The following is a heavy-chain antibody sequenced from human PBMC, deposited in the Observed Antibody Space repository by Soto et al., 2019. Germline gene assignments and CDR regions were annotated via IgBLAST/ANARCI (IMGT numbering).Heavy chain of an antibody. CDR2: IIPILGIA. J-gene: IGHJ4*02. V-gene: IGHV1-69*04. CDR1: GGTFSSYT. CDR3: AKDLTSRHNWHDIVY. Sequence: GASVKVSCKASGGTFSSYTTSWVRQAPGQGLEWMGRIIPILGIANYAQKFQGRVTITADKSKNTLYLQMNSLRAEDTAVYYCAKDLTSRHNWHDIVYWGQGTLVTVSS. D-gene: IGHD1-20*01.